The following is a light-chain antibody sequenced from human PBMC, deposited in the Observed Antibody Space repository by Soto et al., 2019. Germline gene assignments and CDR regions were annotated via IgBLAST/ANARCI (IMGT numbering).Light chain of an antibody. Sequence: QSVLAQPASVSGSPGQSITISCTGTSSDVGGYDYVSWYQHHPGKAPKLTIYEVSNRPSGVSNRFSGSKSGNTASLTISGLQAEDEAEYYCSSYTSSSTDVCGTGTKVTVL. CDR1: SSDVGGYDY. CDR3: SSYTSSSTDV. CDR2: EVS. J-gene: IGLJ1*01. V-gene: IGLV2-14*01.